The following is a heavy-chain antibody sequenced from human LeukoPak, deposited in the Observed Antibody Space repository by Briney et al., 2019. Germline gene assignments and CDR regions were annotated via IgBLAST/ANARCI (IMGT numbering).Heavy chain of an antibody. V-gene: IGHV3-48*01. CDR3: LGYCSGGNCYSGGY. Sequence: PGGSLRLSCAASGFTFSRYSMKWVRQAPGKGLEWVSYISSSSSTIYYADSVKGRFTISRDNSKNTQSLQMNSLRAEDTAVYYCLGYCSGGNCYSGGYWGQGTLVTVSS. CDR2: ISSSSSTI. CDR1: GFTFSRYS. J-gene: IGHJ4*02. D-gene: IGHD2-15*01.